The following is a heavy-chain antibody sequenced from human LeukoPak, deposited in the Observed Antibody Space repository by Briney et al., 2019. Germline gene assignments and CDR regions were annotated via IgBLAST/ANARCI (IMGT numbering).Heavy chain of an antibody. V-gene: IGHV4-39*07. CDR3: ARAQGLVEAFDI. CDR1: GGSISSSSYY. CDR2: IYYSGST. D-gene: IGHD6-19*01. Sequence: PSETLSLTCTVSGGSISSSSYYWGWIRQPPGKGLEWIGSIYYSGSTYYNPSLKSRVTISVDTSKNQFSLKLSSVTAADTAVYYCARAQGLVEAFDIWGQGTMVTVSS. J-gene: IGHJ3*02.